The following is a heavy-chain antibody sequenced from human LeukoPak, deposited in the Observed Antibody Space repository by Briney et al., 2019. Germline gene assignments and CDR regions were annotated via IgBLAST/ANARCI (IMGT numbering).Heavy chain of an antibody. CDR1: GGSISSYY. Sequence: SETLSLTCIVSGGSISSYYWSWIRQPPGKGLEWIGYIYYTGSTNYNSSLKSRVTISVDTSKNQFSLNLSSVTAAGTAVYYCARRGVGKYFDYWGQGTLVTVSS. J-gene: IGHJ4*02. V-gene: IGHV4-59*01. CDR2: IYYTGST. D-gene: IGHD3-10*01. CDR3: ARRGVGKYFDY.